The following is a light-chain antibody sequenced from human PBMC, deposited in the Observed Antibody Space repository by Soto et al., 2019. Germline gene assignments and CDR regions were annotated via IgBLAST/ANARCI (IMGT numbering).Light chain of an antibody. V-gene: IGKV3-20*01. CDR2: GAS. CDR1: QSASSSY. J-gene: IGKJ1*01. CDR3: LHYARSVGT. Sequence: DIGLTQSPGTLSLSPGERATVSCRARQSASSSYFTWYQQNPGQAPRLLISGASNRATGIPDRFSGSGSGTDFALTISRLEPEDFAVYYCLHYARSVGTFGQGTRVEIK.